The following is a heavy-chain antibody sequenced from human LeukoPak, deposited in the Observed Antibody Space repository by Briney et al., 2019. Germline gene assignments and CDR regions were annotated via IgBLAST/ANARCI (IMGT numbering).Heavy chain of an antibody. J-gene: IGHJ3*02. Sequence: PGGSLRLSCAASGFTFDDYAMHWVRQAPGKGLEWVSGISWNSGRIDYADSVKVRFTISRDNAKKSLYLQMNSLRAEDTALYYCAKDYDSSVFNGEAFDIWGQGTMVTVSS. V-gene: IGHV3-9*01. CDR2: ISWNSGRI. D-gene: IGHD3-22*01. CDR1: GFTFDDYA. CDR3: AKDYDSSVFNGEAFDI.